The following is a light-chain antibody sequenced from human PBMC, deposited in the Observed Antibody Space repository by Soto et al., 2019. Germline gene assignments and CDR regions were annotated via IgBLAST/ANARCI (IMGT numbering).Light chain of an antibody. Sequence: ETVMTQSPVTLSLSPGERATLSCRASQTVGDNLAWYQQKPGQPPSLLIYGASTRASGVPARFSGSGSGTDFILTISRLESEDFAFYFCQQYNNWPLGTFGQGTRVEI. CDR1: QTVGDN. J-gene: IGKJ1*01. CDR3: QQYNNWPLGT. V-gene: IGKV3-15*01. CDR2: GAS.